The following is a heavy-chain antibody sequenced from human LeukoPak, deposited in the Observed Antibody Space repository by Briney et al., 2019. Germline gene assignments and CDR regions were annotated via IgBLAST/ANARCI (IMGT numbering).Heavy chain of an antibody. CDR2: ISGSGGST. D-gene: IGHD3-3*01. CDR1: GFTFSDYY. Sequence: PGGSLRLSCAASGFTFSDYYMSWVRQAPGKGLEWVSAISGSGGSTYYADSVKGRFTISRDNSKNTLYLQMNSLRAEDTAVYYCAKGFLEWFSNWFDPWGQGTLVTVSS. CDR3: AKGFLEWFSNWFDP. J-gene: IGHJ5*02. V-gene: IGHV3-23*01.